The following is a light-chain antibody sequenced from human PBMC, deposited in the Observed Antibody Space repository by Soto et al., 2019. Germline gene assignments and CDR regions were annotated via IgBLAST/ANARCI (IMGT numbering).Light chain of an antibody. Sequence: EIVLTQSPDTLSLSPGERATLSCRASQSVRSSYLAWYQQRPGQAPRLLIYGASSRATGIPDRFSGDGSGTDFTLTISRLETEDFAVYYCQQYGSSPGYTFGQGTKLEIK. CDR3: QQYGSSPGYT. V-gene: IGKV3-20*01. CDR1: QSVRSSY. J-gene: IGKJ2*01. CDR2: GAS.